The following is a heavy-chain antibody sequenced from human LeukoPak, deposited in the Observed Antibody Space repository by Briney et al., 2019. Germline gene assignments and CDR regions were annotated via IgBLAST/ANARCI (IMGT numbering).Heavy chain of an antibody. J-gene: IGHJ4*02. CDR3: ARLNLDCTSAACHTGYFDY. D-gene: IGHD2-2*02. CDR1: GGSISNNFF. V-gene: IGHV4-30-4*08. Sequence: PSQTLSLTCTVSGGSISNNFFWSWIRQPPGKGLDWIGYIHHSGKTYFHPSHKSRVTISVDMSKNQFSLKLSPVTAADTAVYYCARLNLDCTSAACHTGYFDYWGQGTLVTVSS. CDR2: IHHSGKT.